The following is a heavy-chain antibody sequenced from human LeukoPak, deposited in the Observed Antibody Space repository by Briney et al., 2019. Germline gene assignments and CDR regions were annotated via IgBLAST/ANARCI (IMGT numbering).Heavy chain of an antibody. D-gene: IGHD2-2*01. CDR1: GFTFSSYS. J-gene: IGHJ4*02. CDR2: ISTSGSYL. V-gene: IGHV3-21*01. Sequence: KPGGSLRLSCAASGFTFSSYSMNWVRQAPGKGLEWVSSISTSGSYLHYADSVKGRFTISRDNAKNSLYLQLNSLRAEDTAVYFCAKAGNCDSDSCYGVGDFWGQGTLVTVSS. CDR3: AKAGNCDSDSCYGVGDF.